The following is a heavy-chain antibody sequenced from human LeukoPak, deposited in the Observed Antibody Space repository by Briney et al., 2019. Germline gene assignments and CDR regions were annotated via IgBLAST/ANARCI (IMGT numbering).Heavy chain of an antibody. CDR2: INHSGST. CDR1: GGSFSGYY. CDR3: ARLTYYDSSGPVNDAFDI. Sequence: SETLSLTCAVYGGSFSGYYWSWIRQPPGKGLEWIGEINHSGSTNYNPSLKSRVTISVDTSKNQFSLKLSSVTAADTAVYYCARLTYYDSSGPVNDAFDIWGQGTVVTVSS. V-gene: IGHV4-34*01. J-gene: IGHJ3*02. D-gene: IGHD3-22*01.